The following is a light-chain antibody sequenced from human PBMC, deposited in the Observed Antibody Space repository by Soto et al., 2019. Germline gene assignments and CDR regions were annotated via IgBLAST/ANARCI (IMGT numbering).Light chain of an antibody. J-gene: IGLJ1*01. CDR2: EVS. V-gene: IGLV2-14*01. CDR3: SSYTSSSTYV. CDR1: SSDVGGYNY. Sequence: QSALTQPASVSGSPRQSITISCTGTSSDVGGYNYVSWYQQHPGKAPKLMIYEVSNRPSGVSNRFSGSKSGNTASLTISVLQAEDEADYYCSSYTSSSTYVFGTGTKLTVL.